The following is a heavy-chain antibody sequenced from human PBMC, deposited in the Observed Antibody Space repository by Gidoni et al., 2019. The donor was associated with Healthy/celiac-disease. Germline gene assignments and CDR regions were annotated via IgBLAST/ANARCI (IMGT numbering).Heavy chain of an antibody. V-gene: IGHV3-23*01. CDR2: ISGSGGST. Sequence: EVQLLESGGGLVQPGGSLRLPCAASGFTFSSYAMSWVRTAPGKWLEWVSAISGSGGSTYYADSVKVRFTISRDNSKNTLYLQMNSLRAEDTAVYYCAKVGELVSYFDYWGQGTLVTVSS. D-gene: IGHD1-26*01. CDR3: AKVGELVSYFDY. CDR1: GFTFSSYA. J-gene: IGHJ4*02.